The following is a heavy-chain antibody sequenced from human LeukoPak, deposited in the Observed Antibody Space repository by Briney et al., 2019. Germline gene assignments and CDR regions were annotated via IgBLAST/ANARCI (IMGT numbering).Heavy chain of an antibody. CDR3: ARGRLAAGSLRDWVY. Sequence: GESLKISCKGSGYSFTNYWIAWVRQMPGKGLEWMGVFYPGDSDTRYSPSFQGQVTISADKFISTAYLQWSSLKASDTAMYYCARGRLAAGSLRDWVYWGQGTLVTVSS. CDR1: GYSFTNYW. D-gene: IGHD2-15*01. CDR2: FYPGDSDT. J-gene: IGHJ4*02. V-gene: IGHV5-51*01.